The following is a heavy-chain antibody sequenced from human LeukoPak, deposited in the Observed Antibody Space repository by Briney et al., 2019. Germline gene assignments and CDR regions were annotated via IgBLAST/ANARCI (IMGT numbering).Heavy chain of an antibody. CDR1: GYSFTSYG. V-gene: IGHV1-18*01. J-gene: IGHJ3*02. D-gene: IGHD5-18*01. CDR3: ASQDTAMVTYAFDI. Sequence: ASVKVSCKASGYSFTSYGISWVRQAPGQGLEWMGWISAYNGNTNYAQKLQGRVTMTTDPSTSTAYMELSSLRSEDTAVYYCASQDTAMVTYAFDIWGQGTMVTVSS. CDR2: ISAYNGNT.